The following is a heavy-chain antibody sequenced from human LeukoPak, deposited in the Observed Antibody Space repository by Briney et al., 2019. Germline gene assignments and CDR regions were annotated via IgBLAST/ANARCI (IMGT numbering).Heavy chain of an antibody. CDR3: ARDWAYCGGDCYYYYYYGMDV. Sequence: GRSLRLSCAASGFTFSSYAMHWVRQAPGKELEWVAVISYDGSNKYYADSVKGRFTISRDNSKNTLYLQMNSLRAEDTAVYYCARDWAYCGGDCYYYYYYGMDVWGQGTTVTVSS. J-gene: IGHJ6*02. CDR2: ISYDGSNK. V-gene: IGHV3-30*04. CDR1: GFTFSSYA. D-gene: IGHD2-21*02.